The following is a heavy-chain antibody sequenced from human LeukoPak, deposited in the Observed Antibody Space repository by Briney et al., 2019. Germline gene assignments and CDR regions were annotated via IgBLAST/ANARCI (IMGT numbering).Heavy chain of an antibody. D-gene: IGHD2-15*01. CDR2: INHSGST. CDR3: ARVEVDATAYNWFDP. CDR1: GGSFSGYY. J-gene: IGHJ5*02. V-gene: IGHV4-34*01. Sequence: SENLSLTCAVYGGSFSGYYWSCIRQPPGKGLEWIGEINHSGSTNYNPSLKSRVTISLDTSKNQFSLNLNSVTAADTAVYYCARVEVDATAYNWFDPWGQRTLVTVSS.